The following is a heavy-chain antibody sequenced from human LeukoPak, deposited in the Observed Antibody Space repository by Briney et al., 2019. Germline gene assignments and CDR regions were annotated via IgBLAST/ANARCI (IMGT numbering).Heavy chain of an antibody. CDR3: ARDREQWLVPGWYFDL. CDR1: GYTFTSYG. Sequence: ASVTVSCKASGYTFTSYGISWVRQAPGQGLEWMGWISAYNGNTNYAQKLQGRVTMTTDTSTSTAYMELRSLRSDDTAVYYCARDREQWLVPGWYFDLWGRGTLVTVSS. CDR2: ISAYNGNT. D-gene: IGHD6-19*01. J-gene: IGHJ2*01. V-gene: IGHV1-18*01.